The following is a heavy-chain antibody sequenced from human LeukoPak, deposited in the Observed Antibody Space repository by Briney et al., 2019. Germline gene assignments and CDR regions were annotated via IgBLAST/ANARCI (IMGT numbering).Heavy chain of an antibody. J-gene: IGHJ4*02. D-gene: IGHD2-15*01. CDR2: ISSSSSYI. CDR1: GFTFSSYS. CDR3: ARGGCSGGSCYYLLFDY. V-gene: IGHV3-21*01. Sequence: GGSLRLSCAASGFTFSSYSMNWVRQAPGKGLEWVSSISSSSSYIYYGDSVKGRFTISRDNAKNSLYLQMNSLRAEDTAVYYCARGGCSGGSCYYLLFDYWGQGTLVTVSS.